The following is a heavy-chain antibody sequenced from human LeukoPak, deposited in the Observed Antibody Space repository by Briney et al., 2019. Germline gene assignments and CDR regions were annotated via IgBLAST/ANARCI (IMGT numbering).Heavy chain of an antibody. D-gene: IGHD2-2*01. V-gene: IGHV4-39*01. J-gene: IGHJ6*03. CDR3: ARHRGYCSSTSCYEGLYYYYYYMDV. Sequence: SETLSLTCTVSGGCISSGSYYWGWIRQPPGKGLEWIGSIYYSGSTYYNPSLKSRVTISVDTSKNQFSLKLSSVTAADTAVYYCARHRGYCSSTSCYEGLYYYYYYMDVWGKGTTVTVSS. CDR1: GGCISSGSYY. CDR2: IYYSGST.